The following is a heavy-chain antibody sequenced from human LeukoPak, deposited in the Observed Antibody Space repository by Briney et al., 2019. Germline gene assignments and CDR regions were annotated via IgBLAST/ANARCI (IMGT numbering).Heavy chain of an antibody. CDR1: GYSFSNYL. D-gene: IGHD3-9*01. V-gene: IGHV5-51*01. CDR3: ASTYNNDWDY. CDR2: IYPGDSDI. Sequence: GESLKISCKSSGYSFSNYLIGWVRQMPGKGLEWIGIIYPGDSDISYSPSFQGQVTISADKSISTAYLQWSSLKASDTAMYYCASTYNNDWDYWGQGTLVTVSS. J-gene: IGHJ4*02.